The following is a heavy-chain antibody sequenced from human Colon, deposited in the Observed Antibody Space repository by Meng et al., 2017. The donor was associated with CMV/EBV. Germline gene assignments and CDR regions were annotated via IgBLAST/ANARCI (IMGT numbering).Heavy chain of an antibody. CDR2: IYFSGTS. CDR3: ARSLSRYYFAMDV. D-gene: IGHD3-16*01. J-gene: IGHJ6*02. V-gene: IGHV4-39*01. CDR1: GASITSSTYY. Sequence: SETLSLTCTVSGASITSSTYYWTWIRQPPGKGLEWIGSIYFSGTSFYKSSLTSQVTISIDTSKSQFSLKVNSVTAADTAVYYCARSLSRYYFAMDVWGQGTTVPVSS.